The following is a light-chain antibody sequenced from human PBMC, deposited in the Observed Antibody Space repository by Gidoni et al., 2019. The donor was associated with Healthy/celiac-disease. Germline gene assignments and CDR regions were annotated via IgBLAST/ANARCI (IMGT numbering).Light chain of an antibody. CDR1: SSDVGGYNY. J-gene: IGLJ2*01. V-gene: IGLV2-14*01. CDR2: DGS. CDR3: SSYTSSSTLGVV. Sequence: QSALTQPASVSGSPGQSIPISCTGTSSDVGGYNYVSWYKQHPGKAPKLRIYDGSHRPSGVSNRFACSKSGNTASPTISVLQAEDEAYYYCSSYTSSSTLGVVFGGGTKLTVL.